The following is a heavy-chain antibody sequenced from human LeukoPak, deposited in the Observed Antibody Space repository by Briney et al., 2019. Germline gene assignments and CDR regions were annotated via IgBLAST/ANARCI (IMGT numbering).Heavy chain of an antibody. D-gene: IGHD3-22*01. CDR2: IIPIFGTA. J-gene: IGHJ4*02. V-gene: IGHV1-69*05. CDR1: VGTFSSYA. CDR3: ARGHGWLFDY. Sequence: ASVKVSCKASVGTFSSYAISWVRQAPRQGLEWMGRIIPIFGTANYAHKFHGRVTITTDESTSTAYMELSSLGSEDTAVYFCARGHGWLFDYWGQGTLVTVSS.